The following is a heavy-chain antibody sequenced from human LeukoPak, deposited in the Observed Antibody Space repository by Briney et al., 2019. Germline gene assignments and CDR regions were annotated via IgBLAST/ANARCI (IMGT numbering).Heavy chain of an antibody. D-gene: IGHD2-15*01. Sequence: SVKVSCKASGGTFSSYAISWVRQAPGQGLEWVGRIIPIFGTVNYAQKFQGRVTITTDESTSTAYMELSSLRSEDTAVYYCARARCSGGSCYPAFDYWGQGTLVTVSS. J-gene: IGHJ4*02. CDR3: ARARCSGGSCYPAFDY. V-gene: IGHV1-69*05. CDR1: GGTFSSYA. CDR2: IIPIFGTV.